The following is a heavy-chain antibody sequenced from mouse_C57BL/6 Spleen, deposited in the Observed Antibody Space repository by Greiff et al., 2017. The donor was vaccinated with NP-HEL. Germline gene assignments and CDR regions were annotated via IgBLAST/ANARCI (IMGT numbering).Heavy chain of an antibody. Sequence: EVHLVESGGGLVQSGRSLRLSCATSGFTFSDFYMEWVRQAPGKGLEWIAASRNKANDYTTEYSASVKGRFIVSRDTSQSILYLQMNALRAEDTAIYYCARDLTGDFDYWGQGTTLTVSS. CDR2: SRNKANDYTT. J-gene: IGHJ2*01. V-gene: IGHV7-1*01. D-gene: IGHD4-1*01. CDR3: ARDLTGDFDY. CDR1: GFTFSDFY.